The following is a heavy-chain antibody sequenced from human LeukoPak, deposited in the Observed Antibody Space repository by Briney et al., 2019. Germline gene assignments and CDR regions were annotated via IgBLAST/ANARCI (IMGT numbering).Heavy chain of an antibody. CDR1: GFTFSSYG. V-gene: IGHV3-30*02. CDR2: IRYDGSNK. CDR3: ATPRYPYCSGGSCYSLDY. Sequence: GGSLRLSCAAPGFTFSSYGMHWVRQAPGKGLEWVAFIRYDGSNKYYADSVKGRFTISRDNSKNTLYLQMNSLRAEDTAVYYCATPRYPYCSGGSCYSLDYWGQGTLVTVSS. D-gene: IGHD2-15*01. J-gene: IGHJ4*02.